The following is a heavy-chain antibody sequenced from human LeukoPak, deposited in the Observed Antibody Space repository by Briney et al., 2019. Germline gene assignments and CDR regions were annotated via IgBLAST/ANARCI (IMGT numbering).Heavy chain of an antibody. V-gene: IGHV3-23*01. J-gene: IGHJ4*02. Sequence: PGGSLRLSRAASGFTFSSYAMSWVRQAPGKGLEWVSAISGSGGSTYYADSVKGRFTVSRDNSKNALYLQMNSLRAEDTAVYYCAKGAYDSSGYYPPYFDYWGQGTLVTVSS. D-gene: IGHD3-22*01. CDR2: ISGSGGST. CDR1: GFTFSSYA. CDR3: AKGAYDSSGYYPPYFDY.